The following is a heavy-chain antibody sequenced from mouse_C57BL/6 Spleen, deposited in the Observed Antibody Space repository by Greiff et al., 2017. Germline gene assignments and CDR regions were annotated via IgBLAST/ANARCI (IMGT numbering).Heavy chain of an antibody. CDR3: ARSVYYDPAWYFDV. CDR2: INPNNGGT. D-gene: IGHD2-4*01. CDR1: GYTFTDYY. V-gene: IGHV1-26*01. Sequence: EVQLQQSGPELVKPGASVKISCKASGYTFTDYYMNWVKQSHGKSLEWIGDINPNNGGTSYNQKFKGKATLTVDKSSSTAYMELRSLTSEDSAVYYCARSVYYDPAWYFDVWGTGTTVTVSS. J-gene: IGHJ1*03.